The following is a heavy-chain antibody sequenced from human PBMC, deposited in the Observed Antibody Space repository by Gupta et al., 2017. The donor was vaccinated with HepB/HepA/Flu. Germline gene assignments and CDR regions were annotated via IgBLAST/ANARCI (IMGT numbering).Heavy chain of an antibody. CDR2: IYSGGST. Sequence: EVQLVESGGGLVQPGGSLRLSCAASGFTVSSNYMSWVRQAPGKGLEWVSVIYSGGSTYYADSVKGRFTISRDNSKNTLYLQLNSLRAEDTAVYYCARDIVVVPAAYSYGMDVWGQGTTVTVSS. CDR3: ARDIVVVPAAYSYGMDV. CDR1: GFTVSSNY. J-gene: IGHJ6*02. D-gene: IGHD2-2*01. V-gene: IGHV3-66*01.